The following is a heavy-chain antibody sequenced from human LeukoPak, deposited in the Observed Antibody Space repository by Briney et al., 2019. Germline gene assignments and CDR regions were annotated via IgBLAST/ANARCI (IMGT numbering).Heavy chain of an antibody. CDR3: ARVRVTWELGLAVGYYFDY. J-gene: IGHJ4*02. CDR2: VDYSGST. CDR1: GVSIRSNTYY. V-gene: IGHV4-39*07. Sequence: SETLSLTCTVSGVSIRSNTYYWGWIRQPPGKGLEWIGSVDYSGSTYYNPSLKSRVTISVDTSKNQFSLKLSSVTAADTAVYYCARVRVTWELGLAVGYYFDYWGQGTLVTVSS. D-gene: IGHD1-26*01.